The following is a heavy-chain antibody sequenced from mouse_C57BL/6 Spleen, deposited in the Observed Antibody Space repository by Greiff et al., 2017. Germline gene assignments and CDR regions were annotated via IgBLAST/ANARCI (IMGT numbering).Heavy chain of an antibody. CDR3: MRDGYSNYYAMDY. J-gene: IGHJ4*01. V-gene: IGHV10-3*01. CDR2: IRSKGSNYAT. D-gene: IGHD2-5*01. Sequence: GGGLVQPKGSLKLSCAASGFTFNTYAMHWVRQAPGKGWEWVARIRSKGSNYATYYANSVKDRFTISRDDSQSMLYLQMNNLNTEDTAMYSGMRDGYSNYYAMDYWGQGTSVTVSS. CDR1: GFTFNTYA.